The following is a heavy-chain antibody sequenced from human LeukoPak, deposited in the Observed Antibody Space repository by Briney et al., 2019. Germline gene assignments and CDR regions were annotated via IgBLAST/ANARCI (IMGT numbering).Heavy chain of an antibody. Sequence: ASVKVSCKASGYTFTGYGMRWVRQAPGQGLEWMGWINAYSGNTNYAQKLQGRVTMTRDTSTSTAYMELSRLRSDDTAVYYCARDGLGATCGCWRQATLVTVSS. CDR3: ARDGLGATCGC. J-gene: IGHJ4*02. CDR2: INAYSGNT. V-gene: IGHV1-18*01. CDR1: GYTFTGYG. D-gene: IGHD1-26*01.